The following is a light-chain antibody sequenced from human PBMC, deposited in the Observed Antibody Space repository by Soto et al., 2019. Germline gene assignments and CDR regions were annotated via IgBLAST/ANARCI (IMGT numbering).Light chain of an antibody. CDR1: QSVSSN. Sequence: EIVMTQSPATLSVSPGERATLSCRASQSVSSNLAWYRQKPGQAPRLLIYGASTRATGIPARFSGSGSGTEFTLTISSLQSADFAVYYCQQYNNWPSWTVGQGTEVEIK. CDR2: GAS. J-gene: IGKJ1*01. CDR3: QQYNNWPSWT. V-gene: IGKV3-15*01.